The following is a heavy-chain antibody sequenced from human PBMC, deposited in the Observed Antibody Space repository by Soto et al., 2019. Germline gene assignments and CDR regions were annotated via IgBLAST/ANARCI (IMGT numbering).Heavy chain of an antibody. CDR3: ATYYDILTGYTFDS. CDR2: IYHSGDT. J-gene: IGHJ4*02. CDR1: RGSITSIW. Sequence: QVQLQESGPGLVEPSGTLSLTCAVSRGSITSIWWSWVRQPPGKGLEWIGEIYHSGDTRYNPSLKSRVTMSVDKSKNQLSLKLNSVTAADTAVYYCATYYDILTGYTFDSWGQGTLVTVSS. D-gene: IGHD3-9*01. V-gene: IGHV4-4*02.